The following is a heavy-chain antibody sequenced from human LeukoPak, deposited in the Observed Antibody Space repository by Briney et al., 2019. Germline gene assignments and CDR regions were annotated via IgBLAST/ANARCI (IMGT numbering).Heavy chain of an antibody. Sequence: ASVKETFKVSGYTLTELSMHWVRQAPGKGLEGMGGFDPEDGETIYAEMFRGRSTMTEDTSTDTAYMELSSLRSEDTAVYYCATGGHSSSSPSSGLADWGQGSLVTVSS. CDR3: ATGGHSSSSPSSGLAD. J-gene: IGHJ4*02. CDR1: GYTLTELS. D-gene: IGHD6-6*01. V-gene: IGHV1-24*01. CDR2: FDPEDGET.